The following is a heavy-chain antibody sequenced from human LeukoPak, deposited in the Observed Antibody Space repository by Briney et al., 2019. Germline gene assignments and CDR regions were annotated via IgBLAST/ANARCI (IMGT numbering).Heavy chain of an antibody. J-gene: IGHJ3*02. CDR3: ARVRGRITIFGVVMPDAFDI. V-gene: IGHV4-59*01. CDR2: IYYSGST. D-gene: IGHD3-3*01. CDR1: YGSISSYY. Sequence: PSETLSLTCTVSYGSISSYYWSWIRQPPGKGLEWIGYIYYSGSTNYSPSLKSRVTISVDTSKNQFSLKVRSVTAADTAVYYCARVRGRITIFGVVMPDAFDIWGQGTMVTVSS.